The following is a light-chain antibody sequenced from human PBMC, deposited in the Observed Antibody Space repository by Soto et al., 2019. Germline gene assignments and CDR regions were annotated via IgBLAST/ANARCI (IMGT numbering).Light chain of an antibody. J-gene: IGKJ1*01. Sequence: DIEMSQGASSLSASLGDRVTITWRASQSLNRWLAWYQQKPVKAPKLLIYDASSLQSGVPSRFSGSGSGTEFALTISSLQPADFATYYCQQYNTYSCTFGPGTKVDIK. CDR2: DAS. V-gene: IGKV1-5*01. CDR3: QQYNTYSCT. CDR1: QSLNRW.